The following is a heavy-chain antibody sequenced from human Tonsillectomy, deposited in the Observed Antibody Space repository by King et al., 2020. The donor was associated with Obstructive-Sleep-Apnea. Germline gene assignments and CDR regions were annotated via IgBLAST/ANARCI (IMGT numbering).Heavy chain of an antibody. CDR2: IYHTGNS. V-gene: IGHV4-38-2*02. J-gene: IGHJ1*01. CDR3: ARVGYFGSGGPTDL. D-gene: IGHD3-10*01. Sequence: VQLQESGPGLVKPSETLSLTCTVSGYSINSGYYWGWIRQPPGKRLEWIGSIYHTGNSYYNPSLKSRVTVSVDPPKNQFSLSLTSVTAADTAVYYFARVGYFGSGGPTDLWGQGTLVTVSS. CDR1: GYSINSGYY.